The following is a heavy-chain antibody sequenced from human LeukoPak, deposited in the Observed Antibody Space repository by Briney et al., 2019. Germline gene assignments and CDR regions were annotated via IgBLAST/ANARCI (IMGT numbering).Heavy chain of an antibody. CDR2: VSSIGISS. CDR1: GFTFSNYA. V-gene: IGHV3-23*01. Sequence: GGSLRLSCTASGFTFSNYAITWVRQAPGKGLEWVSSVSSIGISSYYADSVKGRFTISRDNSKNTLYLQMNSLRAEDTAVFYCAKGIAAAGNSQIFDYWGQGTLATVSS. D-gene: IGHD6-13*01. CDR3: AKGIAAAGNSQIFDY. J-gene: IGHJ4*02.